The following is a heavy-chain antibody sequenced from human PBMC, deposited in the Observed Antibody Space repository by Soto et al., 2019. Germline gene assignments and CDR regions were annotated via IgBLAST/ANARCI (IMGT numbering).Heavy chain of an antibody. CDR3: ATKMFETTYFSN. J-gene: IGHJ4*02. CDR2: IRGGGSPI. CDR1: GFTFSAYE. D-gene: IGHD1-7*01. Sequence: EVQLVESGGGLVQPGGSLRLSCAASGFTFSAYEMNWVRQAPGKGLEWISYIRGGGSPIYYAESVKGRFTVSRDDAKKSLYLQMNSLGVEDTAIYYCATKMFETTYFSNWGQGTLVAVSS. V-gene: IGHV3-48*03.